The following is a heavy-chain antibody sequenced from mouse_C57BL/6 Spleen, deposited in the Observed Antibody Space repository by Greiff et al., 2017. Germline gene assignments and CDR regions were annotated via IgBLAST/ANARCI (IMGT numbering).Heavy chain of an antibody. CDR1: GFSLTSYG. J-gene: IGHJ4*01. Sequence: VQLVESGPGLVQPSQRLSIPCTVSGFSLTSYGVHWVRQSPGKGLEWMGVIWSGGSTDFNAALISRLSIRKDNSKSQVLLKRNSLQDDDTAIYYCARILTSYGAMDYWGQGTSVTVSS. CDR3: ARILTSYGAMDY. V-gene: IGHV2-2*01. CDR2: IWSGGST. D-gene: IGHD1-1*01.